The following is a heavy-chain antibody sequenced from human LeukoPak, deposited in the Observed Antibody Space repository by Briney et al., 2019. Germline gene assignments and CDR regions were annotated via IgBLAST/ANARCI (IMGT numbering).Heavy chain of an antibody. CDR2: IIPIYGTT. V-gene: IGHV1-69*06. Sequence: SVKVSCKAPGATFSAYGISWVRQAPGQGLQWMGRIIPIYGTTTYAQEFQGRATITADISTTTAYLELTSLTSEDTALYFCARDTPPKAARPGYFDFWGQETLVTASS. D-gene: IGHD6-6*01. J-gene: IGHJ4*02. CDR1: GATFSAYG. CDR3: ARDTPPKAARPGYFDF.